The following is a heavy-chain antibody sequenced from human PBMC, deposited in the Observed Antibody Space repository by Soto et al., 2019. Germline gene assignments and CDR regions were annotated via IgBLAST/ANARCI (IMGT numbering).Heavy chain of an antibody. J-gene: IGHJ4*02. CDR1: GYSLTSYY. D-gene: IGHD3-3*01. CDR2: INPRIGST. Sequence: QVQLVQSGAEAKKPGASVRVSCQALGYSLTSYYMHWVRQAPGQGLEWMGMINPRIGSTSYTQKFQDRVTMTRETSTSTVYMELSSLRSEDTAIYDCARGFAYRDSTFWNYYCDYWGQGTLVTVSS. V-gene: IGHV1-46*01. CDR3: ARGFAYRDSTFWNYYCDY.